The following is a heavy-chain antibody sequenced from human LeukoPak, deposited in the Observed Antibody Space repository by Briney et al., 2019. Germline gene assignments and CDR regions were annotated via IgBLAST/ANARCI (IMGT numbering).Heavy chain of an antibody. V-gene: IGHV4-61*02. J-gene: IGHJ4*02. CDR3: ARGGTTPYYFDD. CDR2: METTGLT. D-gene: IGHD2-15*01. Sequence: SETLSLTCTVSGGSISSPTSYWGWIRQPAGKGLEWIGRMETTGLTRYNPSLKSRVTIAVDTSKNQFSLKLNSVTAADSAVYYCARGGTTPYYFDDWGQGTLVTVSS. CDR1: GGSISSPTSY.